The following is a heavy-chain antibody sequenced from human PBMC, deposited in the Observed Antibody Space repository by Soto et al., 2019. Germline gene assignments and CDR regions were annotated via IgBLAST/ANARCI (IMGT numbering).Heavy chain of an antibody. V-gene: IGHV1-3*01. CDR1: GYTFTNYA. D-gene: IGHD6-19*01. CDR3: ARDGAVAGNTNFDY. Sequence: QVQLVQSEAEVKKPGASVKVSCKASGYTFTNYAIHWVRQGPGQRLEWMGWINAGNAKTKYSQKFQGRVTISRDTSASTAYMELSSLRSEDTAVYYCARDGAVAGNTNFDYWGQGTLVTVSS. CDR2: INAGNAKT. J-gene: IGHJ4*02.